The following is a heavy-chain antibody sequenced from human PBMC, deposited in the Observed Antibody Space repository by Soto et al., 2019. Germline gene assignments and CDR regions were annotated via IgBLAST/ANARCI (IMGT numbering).Heavy chain of an antibody. J-gene: IGHJ3*02. CDR3: ATGPDILTGYYIRSAFDI. V-gene: IGHV1-18*01. CDR1: GYTFTSYG. D-gene: IGHD3-9*01. Sequence: ASVKVSCKASGYTFTSYGISWVRQAPGQGLEWMGGISPEDGETIYAQKLQGRVTMTADTSTDTAYMELSSLRSEDTAVYYCATGPDILTGYYIRSAFDIWGQGTMVTVSS. CDR2: ISPEDGET.